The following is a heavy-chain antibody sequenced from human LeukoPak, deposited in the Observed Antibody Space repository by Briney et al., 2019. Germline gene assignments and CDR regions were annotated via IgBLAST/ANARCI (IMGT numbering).Heavy chain of an antibody. Sequence: PSETLSLTCTVSGGSISSYYWSWIRQPPGKGLEWTAYISDIGSINYNPSLKSRVTISLDTSKNQFSLKLSSVTAADTAVYYCARGGTGYSYGGNIDYWGQGTLVTVSS. CDR2: ISDIGSI. CDR1: GGSISSYY. V-gene: IGHV4-59*01. D-gene: IGHD5-18*01. J-gene: IGHJ4*02. CDR3: ARGGTGYSYGGNIDY.